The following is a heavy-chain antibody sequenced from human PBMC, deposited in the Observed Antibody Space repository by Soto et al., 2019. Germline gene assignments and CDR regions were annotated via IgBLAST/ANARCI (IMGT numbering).Heavy chain of an antibody. CDR2: INHSGST. J-gene: IGHJ6*02. Sequence: LSLTCAVYGGSFSGYYWSWIRQPPGKGLEWIGEINHSGSTNYNPPLKSRVTISVDTSKNQFSLKLSSVTAADTAVYYCARGWEATFGVVPFPRNYGMDVWGQGTTVTVS. V-gene: IGHV4-34*01. D-gene: IGHD3-3*01. CDR1: GGSFSGYY. CDR3: ARGWEATFGVVPFPRNYGMDV.